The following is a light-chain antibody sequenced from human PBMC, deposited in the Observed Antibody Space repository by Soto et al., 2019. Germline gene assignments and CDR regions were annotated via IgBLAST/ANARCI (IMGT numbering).Light chain of an antibody. Sequence: QSALTQPASVSGSPGQSITISCTGTSSDVGGYNFVSWYQQHPGKAPKLMIYDVSNRPSGISNRFSCSKSGNTASLTTSGLQAEDEAEYYCSSYTSSTTDVFGTGTKLAVL. V-gene: IGLV2-14*01. CDR2: DVS. CDR1: SSDVGGYNF. CDR3: SSYTSSTTDV. J-gene: IGLJ1*01.